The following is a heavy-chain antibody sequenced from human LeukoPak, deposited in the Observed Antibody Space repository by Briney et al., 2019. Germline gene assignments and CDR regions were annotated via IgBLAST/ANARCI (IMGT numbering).Heavy chain of an antibody. CDR2: ISTNGGST. V-gene: IGHV3-64*02. J-gene: IGHJ4*02. CDR1: GFTFSSYA. Sequence: QPGGSLRLSCAASGFTFSSYAMHWVRQAPGKGLEYVSGISTNGGSTYYADSVKGRFTISRDNSKNTLFLQMGSLRAEDMAVYYCANSKYSSSWKGYFDYWGQGTLVTVSS. CDR3: ANSKYSSSWKGYFDY. D-gene: IGHD6-13*01.